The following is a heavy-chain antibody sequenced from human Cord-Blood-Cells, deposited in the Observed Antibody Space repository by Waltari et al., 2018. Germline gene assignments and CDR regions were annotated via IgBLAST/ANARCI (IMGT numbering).Heavy chain of an antibody. CDR3: TSHTGYFDL. CDR1: GFTFSGFA. V-gene: IGHV3-73*02. Sequence: EVQLVESGGGLVQPGGSLKLSCAASGFTFSGFAMHWVRQASGKVREWVGRLKSKANSYATAYAASVKGRFTISRDDSKNTAYLQMNSLKTEDTAVYYCTSHTGYFDLWGRGTLVTVSS. CDR2: LKSKANSYAT. D-gene: IGHD4-4*01. J-gene: IGHJ2*01.